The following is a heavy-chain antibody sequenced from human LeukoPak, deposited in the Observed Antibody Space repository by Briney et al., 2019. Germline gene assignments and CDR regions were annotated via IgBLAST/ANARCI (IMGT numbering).Heavy chain of an antibody. D-gene: IGHD3-22*01. V-gene: IGHV3-23*01. CDR3: AKSPTYYYDSSGYYRHSNNYFDY. CDR1: GFTFSSYA. CDR2: ISGIGGST. Sequence: GGSLRLSCAASGFTFSSYAMSWVRQAPGKGLEWVSAISGIGGSTYYADSVKGRFTISRDNSKNTLYLQMNSLRAEDTAVYYCAKSPTYYYDSSGYYRHSNNYFDYWGQGTLVTVSS. J-gene: IGHJ4*02.